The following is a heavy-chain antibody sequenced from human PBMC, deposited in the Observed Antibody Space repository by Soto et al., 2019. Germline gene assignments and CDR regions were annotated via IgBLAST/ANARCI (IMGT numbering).Heavy chain of an antibody. V-gene: IGHV1-18*04. CDR2: ISAYNGNT. J-gene: IGHJ4*02. Sequence: VASVKVSCKASGYTFTSYGISWVRQAPGQGLEWMGWISAYNGNTNYAQKLQGRVTMTTDTSTSTAYMELRSLRSDDTAAYYCARSLAHCSSTSCYSWGLFDYWGQGTLVTVSS. D-gene: IGHD2-2*02. CDR3: ARSLAHCSSTSCYSWGLFDY. CDR1: GYTFTSYG.